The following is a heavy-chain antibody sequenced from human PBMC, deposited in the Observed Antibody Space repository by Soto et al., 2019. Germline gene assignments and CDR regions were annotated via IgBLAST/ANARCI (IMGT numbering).Heavy chain of an antibody. V-gene: IGHV3-9*01. CDR2: IRWNSGTI. CDR3: AKVGDCSGEGCRRVARVDDFNI. CDR1: GFTFGDYA. Sequence: EVQLVESGGGLVQPGRSLRLSCAGSGFTFGDYAMDWVRQVPGKGLEWVSGIRWNSGTIDYADSVKGRFTISRDNAKKSMYLQMNSLRIDDTALYYCAKVGDCSGEGCRRVARVDDFNIWGQWPMVSVSS. J-gene: IGHJ3*02. D-gene: IGHD2-15*01.